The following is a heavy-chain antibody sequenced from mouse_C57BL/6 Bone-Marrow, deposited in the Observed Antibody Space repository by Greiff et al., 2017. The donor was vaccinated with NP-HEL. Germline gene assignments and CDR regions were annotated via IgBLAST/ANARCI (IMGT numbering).Heavy chain of an antibody. J-gene: IGHJ4*01. Sequence: EVQLVESGGDLVKPGGSLKLSCAASGFTFSSYGMSWVRQTPDKRLEWVATISSGGSYTYYPDSVKGRFTISRDNAKNTLYLQMSSLKSEDTAMYYCARSTTVVAGAMDYWGQGTSVTVSS. V-gene: IGHV5-6*01. D-gene: IGHD1-1*01. CDR1: GFTFSSYG. CDR2: ISSGGSYT. CDR3: ARSTTVVAGAMDY.